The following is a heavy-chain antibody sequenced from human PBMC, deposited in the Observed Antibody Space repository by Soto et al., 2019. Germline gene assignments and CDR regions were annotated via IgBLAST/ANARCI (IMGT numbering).Heavy chain of an antibody. CDR2: ISSSGTYI. CDR1: GYTLRIYR. Sequence: GGSLRLSCPASGYTLRIYRMNWVCQAPGKGLEWVSSISSSGTYIYYADSVKGRFTISRDNAKNSPYLQMNSLRAEDTALYYCASVPTWSAYTFYSCGQGTLVTVSS. D-gene: IGHD1-20*01. V-gene: IGHV3-21*01. J-gene: IGHJ4*02. CDR3: ASVPTWSAYTFYS.